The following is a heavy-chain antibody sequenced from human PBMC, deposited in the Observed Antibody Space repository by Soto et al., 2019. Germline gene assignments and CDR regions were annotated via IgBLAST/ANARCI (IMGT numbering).Heavy chain of an antibody. CDR1: GGSISSRGYY. V-gene: IGHV4-39*01. CDR2: IYYSGST. Sequence: SETLSLTCTVSGGSISSRGYYWGWIRQPPGKGLEWIGTIYYSGSTYYNPSLKSRVTISVDTSKNQFSLKLSSVTAADTAVYYCATSNWFDPWGQEPWSPSPQ. CDR3: ATSNWFDP. J-gene: IGHJ5*02.